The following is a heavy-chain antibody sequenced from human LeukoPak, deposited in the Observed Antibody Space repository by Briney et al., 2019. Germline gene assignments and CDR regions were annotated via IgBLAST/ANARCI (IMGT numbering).Heavy chain of an antibody. CDR2: VSSNGGST. J-gene: IGHJ1*01. Sequence: ETLSLTCTVSGGSISSYYWSWIRQPPGKGLEYLSTVSSNGGSTYYTDSVKGRFTISRDNSKNTLYLQMSSLRAEDTAVYYCVKDDLYYYDSGADPHWGQGTLVTVSS. CDR1: GGSISSYY. CDR3: VKDDLYYYDSGADPH. D-gene: IGHD3-22*01. V-gene: IGHV3-64D*06.